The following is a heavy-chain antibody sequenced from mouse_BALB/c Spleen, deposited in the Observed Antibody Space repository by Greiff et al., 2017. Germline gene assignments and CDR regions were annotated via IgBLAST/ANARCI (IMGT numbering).Heavy chain of an antibody. Sequence: EVQLQQSGPELVKPGASVKISCTASGYSFTGYNMNWVKQSPGKRLEWIGNIDPYYGGTSYNQKFKGKATLTVDKSSSTAYMQLKSLTSEDSAVYYCARWDGGYAMDYWGQGTSVTVSS. D-gene: IGHD1-1*02. CDR3: ARWDGGYAMDY. CDR2: IDPYYGGT. J-gene: IGHJ4*01. CDR1: GYSFTGYN. V-gene: IGHV1S135*01.